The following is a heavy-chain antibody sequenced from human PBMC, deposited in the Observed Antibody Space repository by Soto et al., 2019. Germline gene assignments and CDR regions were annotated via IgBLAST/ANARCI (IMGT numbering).Heavy chain of an antibody. CDR3: ARGGSHDSSSSGYYYYYGMDV. Sequence: GDSLKISCKGSGYSFTSYWISWVRQMPGKGLEWMGRIDPSDSYTNYSRPFQAQVTIPPAKSIGTAYLQGSSLKASDTAMYYCARGGSHDSSSSGYYYYYGMDVWGQGATVTVSS. D-gene: IGHD6-13*01. V-gene: IGHV5-10-1*04. CDR2: IDPSDSYT. CDR1: GYSFTSYW. J-gene: IGHJ6*02.